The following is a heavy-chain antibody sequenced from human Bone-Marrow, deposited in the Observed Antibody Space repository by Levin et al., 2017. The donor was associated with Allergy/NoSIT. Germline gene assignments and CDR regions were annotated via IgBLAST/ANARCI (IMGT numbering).Heavy chain of an antibody. V-gene: IGHV1-18*01. D-gene: IGHD4-11*01. CDR1: GYTFTSYG. CDR2: ISAYNGNT. Sequence: GESLKISCKASGYTFTSYGISWVRQAPGQGLEWMGWISAYNGNTNYAQKLQGRVTMTTDTSTSTAYMELRSLRSDDTAVYYCARVAPHYSNYAYGMDGWGQGTTVTVSS. J-gene: IGHJ6*02. CDR3: ARVAPHYSNYAYGMDG.